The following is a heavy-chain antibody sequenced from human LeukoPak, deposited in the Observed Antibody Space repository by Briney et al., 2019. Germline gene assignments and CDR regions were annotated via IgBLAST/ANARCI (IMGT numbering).Heavy chain of an antibody. CDR1: GGSFSGYY. D-gene: IGHD3-16*02. Sequence: SETLSLTCAVYGGSFSGYYWSWIRQPPGKGLEWIGEINHSGSTNYNPSLNSRVTISVDTSKNQFSLKLSSVTAADTAVYYCARRRFNYVWGSYRYTEWFDPWGQGTLVTVSS. J-gene: IGHJ5*02. CDR3: ARRRFNYVWGSYRYTEWFDP. CDR2: INHSGST. V-gene: IGHV4-34*01.